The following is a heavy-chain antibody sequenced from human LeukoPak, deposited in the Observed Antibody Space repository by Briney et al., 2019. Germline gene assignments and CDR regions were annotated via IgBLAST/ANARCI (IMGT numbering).Heavy chain of an antibody. Sequence: MAGGSLRLSCAASGFTFNNAWMSWVRQAPGKGLEWVGRIKSKTDGGTTDYAAPVKGRFTISRDDSKNTLYLQMNSLKSEDTAVYYCTTIPPGGGGHDYWGQGTLVTVSS. CDR1: GFTFNNAW. V-gene: IGHV3-15*01. D-gene: IGHD2-15*01. J-gene: IGHJ4*02. CDR2: IKSKTDGGTT. CDR3: TTIPPGGGGHDY.